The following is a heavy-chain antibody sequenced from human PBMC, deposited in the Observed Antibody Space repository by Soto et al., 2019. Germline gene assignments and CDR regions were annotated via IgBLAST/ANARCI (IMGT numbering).Heavy chain of an antibody. CDR3: AKVSRGRGYYYYMDI. J-gene: IGHJ6*03. Sequence: GGSLRLSCAASGFTFVDYAMHWIRQAQGKGLEWVSGISWNSGSIGYADSVKGRFTISRDNAKNSLYLQMNSLRAEDTALYYCAKVSRGRGYYYYMDIWGKGTTVTVSS. CDR1: GFTFVDYA. D-gene: IGHD1-26*01. V-gene: IGHV3-9*01. CDR2: ISWNSGSI.